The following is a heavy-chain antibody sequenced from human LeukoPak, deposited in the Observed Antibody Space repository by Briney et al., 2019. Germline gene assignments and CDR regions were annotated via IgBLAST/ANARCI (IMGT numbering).Heavy chain of an antibody. D-gene: IGHD2-21*02. CDR2: INGSGGST. V-gene: IGHV3-23*01. CDR1: GFTFSSYA. J-gene: IGHJ3*02. Sequence: GGSLRLSCAASGFTFSSYAMSWVRQAPGKGLEWVSAINGSGGSTYYADSVKGRFTISRDNSKNTLYLQMNSLRAEDTAVYYCAKDDGAYCGGDCYSGAFDIWGQGTMVSVSS. CDR3: AKDDGAYCGGDCYSGAFDI.